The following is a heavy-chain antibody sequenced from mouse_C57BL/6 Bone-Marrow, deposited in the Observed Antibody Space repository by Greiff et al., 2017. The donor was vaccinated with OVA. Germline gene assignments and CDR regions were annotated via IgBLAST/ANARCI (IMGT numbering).Heavy chain of an antibody. CDR2: IYPGSGST. CDR1: GYTFTSYW. V-gene: IGHV1-55*01. Sequence: VQLQQPGAELVKPGASVKMSCKASGYTFTSYWITWVKQRPGQGLEWIGDIYPGSGSTNYNEKFKSKATLTGDTSSSTAYMQRSSLTSEDSAVYYCARSPYLYAMDYWGQGTSVTVSS. D-gene: IGHD5-5*01. J-gene: IGHJ4*01. CDR3: ARSPYLYAMDY.